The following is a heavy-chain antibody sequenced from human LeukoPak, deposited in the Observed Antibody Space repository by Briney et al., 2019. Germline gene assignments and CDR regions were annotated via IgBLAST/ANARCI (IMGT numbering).Heavy chain of an antibody. CDR2: IIPIFGTA. Sequence: PVKVSCKASGGTFSSYAISWVRQAPGQGLEWMGGIIPIFGTANYAQKFQGRVTITADESTSTAYMELSSLRSEDTAVYYCAREATDIRDYAFDIWGQGTMVTVSS. CDR3: AREATDIRDYAFDI. J-gene: IGHJ3*02. CDR1: GGTFSSYA. V-gene: IGHV1-69*13. D-gene: IGHD5-24*01.